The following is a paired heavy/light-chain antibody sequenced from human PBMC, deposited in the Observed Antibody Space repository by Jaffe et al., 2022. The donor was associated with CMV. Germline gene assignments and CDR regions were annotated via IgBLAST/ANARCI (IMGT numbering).Light chain of an antibody. CDR3: GTWDSSLSAGV. V-gene: IGLV1-51*01. CDR2: DNN. Sequence: QSVLTQPPSVSAAPGQKVTISCSGSSSNIGNNYVSWYQQLPGTAPKLLIYDNNKRPSGIPDRFSGSKSGTSATLGITGLQTGDEADYYCGTWDSSLSAGVFGGGTQLTVL. CDR1: SSNIGNNY. J-gene: IGLJ7*01.
Heavy chain of an antibody. CDR3: ATPRGMTTVTTPLDV. J-gene: IGHJ6*02. Sequence: QVQLVESGGGLVKPGGSLRLSCAASGFTFSDYYMSWIRQAPGKGLEWVSYISSSGSTIYYADSVKGRFTISRDNAKNSLYLQMNSLRAEDTAVYYCATPRGMTTVTTPLDVWGQGTTVTVSS. D-gene: IGHD4-17*01. V-gene: IGHV3-11*01. CDR2: ISSSGSTI. CDR1: GFTFSDYY.